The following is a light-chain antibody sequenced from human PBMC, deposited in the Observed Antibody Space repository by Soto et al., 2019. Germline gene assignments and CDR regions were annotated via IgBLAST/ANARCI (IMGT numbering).Light chain of an antibody. CDR1: SSDVGGYNY. J-gene: IGLJ1*01. CDR3: CSYAGSYTYV. CDR2: DVS. Sequence: QSVLTQPRSVSGSPGQSVTISCTGTSSDVGGYNYVSWYQQHPGKAPKLMIYDVSERPSGVPDRFSGPKSGNTASLTISGLQAEDEADFYCCSYAGSYTYVFGTGTKLTVL. V-gene: IGLV2-11*01.